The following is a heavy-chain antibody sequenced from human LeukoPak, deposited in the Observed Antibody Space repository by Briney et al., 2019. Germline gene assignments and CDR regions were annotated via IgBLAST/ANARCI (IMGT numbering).Heavy chain of an antibody. V-gene: IGHV4-34*01. CDR1: GGSFSGYY. CDR2: INHSGST. D-gene: IGHD2-2*01. J-gene: IGHJ4*02. Sequence: PSETLSLTCAVYGGSFSGYYWSWIRQPPGKGLEWIGEINHSGSTNYNPSPKSRVTISVDTSKNQFSLKLSSVTAADTAVYYCARYIVVVPAAPYFDYWGQGTLVTVSS. CDR3: ARYIVVVPAAPYFDY.